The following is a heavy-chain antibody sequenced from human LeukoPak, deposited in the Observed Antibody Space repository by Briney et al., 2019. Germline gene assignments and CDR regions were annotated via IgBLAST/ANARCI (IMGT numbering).Heavy chain of an antibody. CDR3: ARVIVATYYFDY. CDR1: GFTFSSYS. D-gene: IGHD5-12*01. J-gene: IGHJ4*02. V-gene: IGHV3-21*01. CDR2: IGSSSSYI. Sequence: GGSLRLSCAASGFTFSSYSMNWVRQAPGKGLEWVSSIGSSSSYIYYADSVKGRFTISRDNAKNSLYLQMNSLRAEDTAVYYCARVIVATYYFDYWGQGTLVTVSS.